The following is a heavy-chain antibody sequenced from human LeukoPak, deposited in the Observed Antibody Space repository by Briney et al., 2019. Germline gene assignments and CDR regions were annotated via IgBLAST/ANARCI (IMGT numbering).Heavy chain of an antibody. CDR3: AILTYYYDSSGYYSFDY. CDR2: IIPIFGTA. J-gene: IGHJ4*02. Sequence: GASVKVSCKASGGTLSSYAISWVRQAPGQGLEWMGGIIPIFGTANYAQKFQGRVTITTDESTSTAYMELSSLRSEDTAVYYCAILTYYYDSSGYYSFDYWGQGTLVTVSS. D-gene: IGHD3-22*01. V-gene: IGHV1-69*05. CDR1: GGTLSSYA.